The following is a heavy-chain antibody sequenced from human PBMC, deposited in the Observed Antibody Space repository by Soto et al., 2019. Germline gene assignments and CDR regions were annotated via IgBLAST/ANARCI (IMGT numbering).Heavy chain of an antibody. CDR1: GYTFTHYG. V-gene: IGHV1-18*04. CDR2: TSADNGDT. J-gene: IGHJ4*02. Sequence: QVQLVQSGAEVKEPGASVKVSCKASGYTFTHYGFSWVRQAPGRGLEWLAWTSADNGDTNYAPKLQGRVTLTTDTSTGTAYMELRSLRSDDTAVYYCARDERGTCTSSICYYFDYWGQGTLVTVSS. D-gene: IGHD2-2*01. CDR3: ARDERGTCTSSICYYFDY.